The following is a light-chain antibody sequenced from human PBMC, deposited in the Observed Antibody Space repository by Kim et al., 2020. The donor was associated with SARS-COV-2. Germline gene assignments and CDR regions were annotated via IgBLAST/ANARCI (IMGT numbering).Light chain of an antibody. J-gene: IGKJ2*01. CDR3: MQAIQTTYT. CDR2: WGA. V-gene: IGKV2-28*01. Sequence: EPPAIPCRASTGLLDSNGYNYLGWYRQSRGQPPQLIFFWGASRASGVPKRFGGSGEGTDFNLKISSVEAEDVGVYYSMQAIQTTYTFGQGTKMGI. CDR1: TGLLDSNGYNY.